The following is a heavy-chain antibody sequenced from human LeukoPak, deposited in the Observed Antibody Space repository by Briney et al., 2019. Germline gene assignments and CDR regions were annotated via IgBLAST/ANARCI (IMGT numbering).Heavy chain of an antibody. V-gene: IGHV3-7*05. CDR3: VRDPYSSTWSYGMDV. J-gene: IGHJ6*02. CDR1: GFTFSNYW. CDR2: IKQDGSEE. Sequence: GGSLRLSCAASGFTFSNYWMSWVRRAPGKGLEWVANIKQDGSEEVYVDSLKGRFTISRDNAKNSLFLQMNTLRAEDTAVYYCVRDPYSSTWSYGMDVWGQGTTVTVSS. D-gene: IGHD6-6*01.